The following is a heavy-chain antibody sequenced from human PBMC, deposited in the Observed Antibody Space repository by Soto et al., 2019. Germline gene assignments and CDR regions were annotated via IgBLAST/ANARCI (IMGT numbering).Heavy chain of an antibody. CDR2: IYYSGST. V-gene: IGHV4-31*03. J-gene: IGHJ4*02. D-gene: IGHD2-15*01. CDR3: FGVVVVAASNTYFDY. Sequence: NPSETLSLTCTVSGGSISSGGYYWSWIRQHPGKGLEWIGYIYYSGSTYYNPSLKSRVTISVDTSKNQFSLKLSSVTAADTAVYYCFGVVVVAASNTYFDYWGQGTLVTVSS. CDR1: GGSISSGGYY.